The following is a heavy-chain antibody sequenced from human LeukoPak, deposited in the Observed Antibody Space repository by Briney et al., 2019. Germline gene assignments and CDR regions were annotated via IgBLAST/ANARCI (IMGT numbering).Heavy chain of an antibody. D-gene: IGHD6-19*01. CDR3: ARGERQWLVGPYYYYYGMDV. V-gene: IGHV4-34*01. CDR2: INHSGST. J-gene: IGHJ6*02. CDR1: GGSFSGYY. Sequence: PSETLSLTCAVYGGSFSGYYWSWIRQPPGKGLEWIGEINHSGSTNYNPSLKSRVTISVDTSKNQFSLKLSSVTAADTAVYYCARGERQWLVGPYYYYYGMDVWGQGTTVTASS.